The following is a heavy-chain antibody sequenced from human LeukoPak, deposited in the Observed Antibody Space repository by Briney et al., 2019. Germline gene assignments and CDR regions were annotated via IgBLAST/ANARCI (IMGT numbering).Heavy chain of an antibody. D-gene: IGHD2-15*01. CDR2: IYPGDSDT. Sequence: GESLKISCKGSGYSFTSYWIGWVRQMPGKGLEWMGIIYPGDSDTRYSPSFQGQVTISADKSISTAYLQWSSLKASDTAMYYCARRGGGLYCSGGSCYWYYFDYWGQGTLVTVSS. CDR3: ARRGGGLYCSGGSCYWYYFDY. J-gene: IGHJ4*02. CDR1: GYSFTSYW. V-gene: IGHV5-51*01.